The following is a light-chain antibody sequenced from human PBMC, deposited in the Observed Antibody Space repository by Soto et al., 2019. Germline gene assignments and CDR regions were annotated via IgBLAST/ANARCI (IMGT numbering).Light chain of an antibody. J-gene: IGKJ3*01. CDR2: GAS. CDR3: QQYGSSFT. V-gene: IGKV3-20*01. Sequence: EIVLTQSPGTLSLSPGERATLSCRASQSVSSSYLAWYQQKPGQAPRLLIYGASSRTTGIPDRFSGSGSGTDFILTIRGLEHEDFAVYYCQQYGSSFTFGPGTKVDIK. CDR1: QSVSSSY.